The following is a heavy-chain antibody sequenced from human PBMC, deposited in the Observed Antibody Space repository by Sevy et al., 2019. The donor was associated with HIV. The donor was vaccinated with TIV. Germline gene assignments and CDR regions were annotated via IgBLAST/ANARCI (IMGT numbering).Heavy chain of an antibody. D-gene: IGHD6-19*01. J-gene: IGHJ4*02. CDR2: ISYDGSSK. CDR1: EFTFSSYG. CDR3: AKEAYSGWYYFDY. Sequence: GGSLRLSCAASEFTFSSYGVHWVRQAPGKGLEWVALISYDGSSKNYADSVKGRFIISRDNSKNTLYLQMNGLRAEDTAVYYCAKEAYSGWYYFDYWGQGTLVTVSS. V-gene: IGHV3-30*18.